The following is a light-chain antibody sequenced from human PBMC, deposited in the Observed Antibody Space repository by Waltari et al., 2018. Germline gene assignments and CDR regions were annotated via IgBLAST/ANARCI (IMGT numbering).Light chain of an antibody. CDR3: SSYISSSTREL. CDR1: SSDVGGYNY. CDR2: DVS. J-gene: IGLJ2*01. V-gene: IGLV2-14*03. Sequence: LTQGTGVSGSPGQSITISCTGSSSDVGGYNYVSWYQQHPGKAPKLIIYDVSNRPSGVSNRFSGSKAGNTASLAISGLQAEDEADYYCSSYISSSTRELFGGGTSLTVL.